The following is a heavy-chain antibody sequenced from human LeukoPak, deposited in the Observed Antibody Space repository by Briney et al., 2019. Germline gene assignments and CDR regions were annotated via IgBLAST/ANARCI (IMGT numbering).Heavy chain of an antibody. V-gene: IGHV3-21*04. CDR3: AKDTDSSGYYYDAFDI. D-gene: IGHD3-22*01. CDR2: ISSSSSYI. J-gene: IGHJ3*02. Sequence: GGSLRLSCVASAFTFSSYSMNWVRQAPGQGLEWVSSISSSSSYIYYADSVKGRFTISRDNAKNSLYLQMNSLRAEDTAVYYCAKDTDSSGYYYDAFDIWGQGTMVTVSS. CDR1: AFTFSSYS.